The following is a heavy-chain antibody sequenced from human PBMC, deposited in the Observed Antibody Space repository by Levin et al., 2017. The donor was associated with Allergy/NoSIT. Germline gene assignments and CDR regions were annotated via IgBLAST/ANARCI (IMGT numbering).Heavy chain of an antibody. Sequence: PSETLSLTCTVSGGSISSYYWSWIRQPPGKGLEWIGYIYYSGSTNYNPSLKSRVTISVDTSKNQFSLKLSSVTAADTAVYYCAGGECGGDCYSVLNAFDIWGQGTMVTVSS. CDR2: IYYSGST. J-gene: IGHJ3*02. V-gene: IGHV4-59*01. CDR1: GGSISSYY. CDR3: AGGECGGDCYSVLNAFDI. D-gene: IGHD2-21*02.